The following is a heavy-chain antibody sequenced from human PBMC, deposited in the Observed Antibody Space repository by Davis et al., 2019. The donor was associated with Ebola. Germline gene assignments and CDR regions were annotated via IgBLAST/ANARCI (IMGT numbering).Heavy chain of an antibody. CDR3: ARGLVLRFLEWLLD. V-gene: IGHV1-24*01. Sequence: ASVKVSCKVSGYTLTELSMHWVRQAPGKGLEWMGGFDPEDGETIYAQKFQGRVTMTRNTSISTAYMELSSLRSEDTAVYYCARGLVLRFLEWLLDWGQGTLVTVSS. CDR2: FDPEDGET. CDR1: GYTLTELS. J-gene: IGHJ4*02. D-gene: IGHD3-3*01.